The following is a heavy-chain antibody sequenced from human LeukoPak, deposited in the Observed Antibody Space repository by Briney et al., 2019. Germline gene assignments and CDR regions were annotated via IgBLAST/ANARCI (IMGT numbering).Heavy chain of an antibody. CDR1: GFTFSSYA. CDR2: ISGSGGST. V-gene: IGHV3-23*01. J-gene: IGHJ5*02. CDR3: ARSYNWFDP. Sequence: GGSLRLSCAASGFTFSSYATSWVRQAPGKGLEWVSAISGSGGSTYYADSVRGRFTISRDNAKNSLYLQMNSLRAEDTAVYYCARSYNWFDPWGQGTLVTVSS.